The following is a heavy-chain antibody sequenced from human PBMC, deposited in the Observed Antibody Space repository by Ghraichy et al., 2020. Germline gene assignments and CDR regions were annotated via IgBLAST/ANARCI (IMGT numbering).Heavy chain of an antibody. V-gene: IGHV1-69*01. D-gene: IGHD6-19*01. CDR2: IIPIFGTA. Sequence: KVSCKASGGTFSSYAISWVRQAPGQGLEWMGGIIPIFGTANYAQKFQGRVTITADESTSTAYMELSSLRSEDTAVYYCARVGGWYANWFDPWGQGTLVTVSS. J-gene: IGHJ5*02. CDR1: GGTFSSYA. CDR3: ARVGGWYANWFDP.